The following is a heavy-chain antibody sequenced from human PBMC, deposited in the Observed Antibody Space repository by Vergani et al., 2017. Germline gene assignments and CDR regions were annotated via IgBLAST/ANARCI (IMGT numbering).Heavy chain of an antibody. D-gene: IGHD4-23*01. CDR2: IYSGGST. Sequence: VQLVESGGGLVKPGGSLRLSCAASGFTVSSNYMSWVRQAPGKGLEWVSVIYSGGSTYSADSVKGRFTISRHNSKNTLYLQMNSLRAEDTAVYYCARDGGGGNPGYYGMDVWGQGTTVTVSS. V-gene: IGHV3-53*04. J-gene: IGHJ6*02. CDR1: GFTVSSNY. CDR3: ARDGGGGNPGYYGMDV.